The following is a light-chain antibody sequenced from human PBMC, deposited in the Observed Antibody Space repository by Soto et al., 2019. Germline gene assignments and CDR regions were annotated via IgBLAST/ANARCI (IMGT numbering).Light chain of an antibody. CDR2: GAS. CDR3: QQYGSSGT. J-gene: IGKJ1*01. CDR1: QDVGTNY. V-gene: IGKV3-20*01. Sequence: EIVLTQSPGTLSLSPGEGATLSCRSSQDVGTNYLAWYQQKPGQAPRLLIYGASNRATGIPDRFSGSGSGTDFTLTISRLEPEDFAVYYCQQYGSSGTFGQGTKVDIK.